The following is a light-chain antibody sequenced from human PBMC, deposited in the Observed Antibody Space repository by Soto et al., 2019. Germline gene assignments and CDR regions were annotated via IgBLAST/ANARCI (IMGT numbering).Light chain of an antibody. J-gene: IGKJ1*01. Sequence: DIQMTQSPSTLSASVGDRVTITCRASQSISSWLAWYQQKPGKAPKLLIDKASSLESGVTSRFSGSGSGTAFTLTISSLQPDDFATYYCQQYKAYWTFGQGTKVDIK. CDR2: KAS. CDR3: QQYKAYWT. CDR1: QSISSW. V-gene: IGKV1-5*03.